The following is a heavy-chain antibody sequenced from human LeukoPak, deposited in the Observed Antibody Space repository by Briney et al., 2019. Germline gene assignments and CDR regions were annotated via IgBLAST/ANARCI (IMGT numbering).Heavy chain of an antibody. D-gene: IGHD6-6*01. CDR2: ISGSGGST. CDR1: GFTFSSYA. Sequence: GGSLRLSCAASGFTFSSYAMSWVRQAPGKGLEWVSAISGSGGSTYYADSVKGRFTISRDNAKNSLYLQMNSLRAEDTAVYYCARDGAAQYYYYGMDVWGQGTTVTVSS. J-gene: IGHJ6*02. V-gene: IGHV3-23*01. CDR3: ARDGAAQYYYYGMDV.